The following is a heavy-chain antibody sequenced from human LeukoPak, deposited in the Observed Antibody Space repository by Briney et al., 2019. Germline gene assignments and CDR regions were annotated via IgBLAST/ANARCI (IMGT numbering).Heavy chain of an antibody. CDR3: ARHRVGVTLFDP. CDR1: GGSISSYY. Sequence: SETLSLTSTVSGGSISSYYWSWIRQPPGKGLEWIGYIYSSGSTNYNPSLKSRVTISVDTSKNQFSLKLSSVTAADTAVYYCARHRVGVTLFDPWGQGTLVTVSS. D-gene: IGHD1-26*01. V-gene: IGHV4-4*09. CDR2: IYSSGST. J-gene: IGHJ5*02.